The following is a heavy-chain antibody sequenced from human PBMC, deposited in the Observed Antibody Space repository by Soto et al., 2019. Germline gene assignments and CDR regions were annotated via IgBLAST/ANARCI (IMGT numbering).Heavy chain of an antibody. CDR1: GGSIGSGGYY. J-gene: IGHJ6*02. D-gene: IGHD4-4*01. CDR3: ARDSYPDYKAMDA. Sequence: PSETLSLTCTVSGGSIGSGGYYWSWVRQRPGKGLEWIGYIYYSGSTYYNPSLKSRLTISIDTSKSQFSLNLSSVTAADTAVYYCARDSYPDYKAMDAWGHGTSVTVSS. CDR2: IYYSGST. V-gene: IGHV4-31*03.